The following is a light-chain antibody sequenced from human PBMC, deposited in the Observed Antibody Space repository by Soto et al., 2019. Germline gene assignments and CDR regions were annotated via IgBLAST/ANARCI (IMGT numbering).Light chain of an antibody. CDR2: DAS. Sequence: EIILTQSPGTLSLSPGERATLSCRASQSVGNFLVWYQQRPGQAPRHLIYDASKRATGIPAKFSGSGSGTDFTLTISSLEPEDFAVYYCQQRSNWPYTFGQGTKLEIK. CDR1: QSVGNF. V-gene: IGKV3-11*01. CDR3: QQRSNWPYT. J-gene: IGKJ2*01.